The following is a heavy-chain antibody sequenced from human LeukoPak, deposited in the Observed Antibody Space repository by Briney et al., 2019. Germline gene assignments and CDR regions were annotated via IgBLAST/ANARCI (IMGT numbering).Heavy chain of an antibody. CDR1: GGSISSSSYY. Sequence: SETLSLTCTVSGGSISSSSYYWGWIRQPPGTGLDWIGSIYYSGSTYYNPSLKSRVTISVDTSKNQFSLKLSSVTAADTAVYYCARGGSSSKGYFDYWGQGTLVTVSS. D-gene: IGHD6-6*01. V-gene: IGHV4-39*07. CDR3: ARGGSSSKGYFDY. J-gene: IGHJ4*02. CDR2: IYYSGST.